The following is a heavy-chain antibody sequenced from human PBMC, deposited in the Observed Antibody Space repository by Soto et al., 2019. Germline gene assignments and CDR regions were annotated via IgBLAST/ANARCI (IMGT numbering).Heavy chain of an antibody. CDR2: IYSGGST. D-gene: IGHD3-16*02. V-gene: IGHV3-53*01. CDR1: GFTVSSNY. Sequence: GGSLRLSCAASGFTVSSNYMSWVRQAPGKGLEWVSVIYSGGSTYYADSVKGRFTISRDNSKNTLYLQTNSLRAEDTAVYYCASLGDYVWGSYPRVDYWGQGTLVTVSS. J-gene: IGHJ4*02. CDR3: ASLGDYVWGSYPRVDY.